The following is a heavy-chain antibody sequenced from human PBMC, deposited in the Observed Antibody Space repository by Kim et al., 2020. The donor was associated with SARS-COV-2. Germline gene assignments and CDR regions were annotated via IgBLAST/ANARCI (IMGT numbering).Heavy chain of an antibody. J-gene: IGHJ4*02. V-gene: IGHV1-2*02. D-gene: IGHD4-4*01. CDR1: GYTFTGYY. Sequence: ASVKVSCKGSGYTFTGYYMHWVRQAPGQGLEWMGWINPHTGGTNYAQKFQGRVTMTRDTSISTAYMELTRLTSDDTAVYYCARDVDDIYRVPVAVGYWGQGTLVHVSS. CDR2: INPHTGGT. CDR3: ARDVDDIYRVPVAVGY.